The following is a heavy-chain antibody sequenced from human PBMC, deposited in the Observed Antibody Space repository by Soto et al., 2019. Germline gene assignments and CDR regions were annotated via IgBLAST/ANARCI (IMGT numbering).Heavy chain of an antibody. Sequence: HPGGSLRLSCAASGFTFSSYAMSWVRRAPGKGLEWVSVISGSGGSTYYADSVKGRFTISRDNSKNTLSLQMNSLRAEDTAVYYCAKAYIQYCSGGSCHFDAFDIWGQGTMVTVSS. CDR3: AKAYIQYCSGGSCHFDAFDI. J-gene: IGHJ3*02. D-gene: IGHD2-15*01. CDR1: GFTFSSYA. CDR2: ISGSGGST. V-gene: IGHV3-23*01.